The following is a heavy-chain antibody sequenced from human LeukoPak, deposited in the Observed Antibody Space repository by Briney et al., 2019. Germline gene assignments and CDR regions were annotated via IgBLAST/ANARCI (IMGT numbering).Heavy chain of an antibody. CDR1: GFSFSNYG. Sequence: PGRSLRLSCAASGFSFSNYGIHWVRQAPGKGLEWVTVISYDGSNKYYADSAKGRFTISRDNSKNTLYLQMNSLRAEDTAVYYCAKGGTYRDYFDYWGQGTLVTVSS. CDR3: AKGGTYRDYFDY. V-gene: IGHV3-30*18. J-gene: IGHJ4*02. D-gene: IGHD3-16*01. CDR2: ISYDGSNK.